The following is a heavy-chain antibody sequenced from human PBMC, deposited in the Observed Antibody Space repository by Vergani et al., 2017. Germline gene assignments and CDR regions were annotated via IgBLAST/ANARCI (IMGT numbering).Heavy chain of an antibody. V-gene: IGHV4-61*02. CDR2: IYTIGAT. CDR1: GGSFSTGGQS. D-gene: IGHD6-13*01. J-gene: IGHJ5*02. CDR3: AGDTHSWQRADR. Sequence: QVQLQESGPGLVKPSQTLSLTCTVSGGSFSTGGQSWTWLRQSPGKGLEWIGRIYTIGATNYNPALRSRAIMSVDASKKQFSLKLTSVTAADTAVYYYAGDTHSWQRADRWGQGTLVTVSS.